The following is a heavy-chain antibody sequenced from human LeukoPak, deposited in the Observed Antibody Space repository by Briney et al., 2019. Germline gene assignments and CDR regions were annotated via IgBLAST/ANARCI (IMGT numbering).Heavy chain of an antibody. CDR2: IKQDGSEK. V-gene: IGHV3-7*01. J-gene: IGHJ3*02. CDR3: ARVGSDILTGYYFAFDI. D-gene: IGHD3-9*01. CDR1: GFTFSSYW. Sequence: GGSLRLSCAASGFTFSSYWMSWVRQAPGKGLEWVANIKQDGSEKYYVDSVKGRFTISRDNAKNSLYLQMNSLRAEDTAVYYCARVGSDILTGYYFAFDIWGQGTMVTGSS.